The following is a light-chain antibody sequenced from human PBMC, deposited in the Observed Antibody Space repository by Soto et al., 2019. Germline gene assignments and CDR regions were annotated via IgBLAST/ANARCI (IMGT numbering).Light chain of an antibody. Sequence: EIVMTQSQATLSVSPGERATLSCRASQSVRSSLAWYQQRPGQAPRLLIYGASTRATGFPARFSGSGSGTDFTLTISSLQSEDFAVYYCQQYEDWPPYTFGQGTKLEIK. J-gene: IGKJ2*01. CDR2: GAS. CDR1: QSVRSS. V-gene: IGKV3-15*01. CDR3: QQYEDWPPYT.